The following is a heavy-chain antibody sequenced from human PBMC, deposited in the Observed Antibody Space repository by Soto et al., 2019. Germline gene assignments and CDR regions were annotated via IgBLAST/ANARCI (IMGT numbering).Heavy chain of an antibody. CDR3: ATAYVYDFENSNYYRDAFDI. CDR2: MYPDDSDI. CDR1: GYSFSFYW. V-gene: IGHV5-51*01. J-gene: IGHJ3*02. Sequence: GESLKISCKASGYSFSFYWIGWVRQMPGKGLEWMAIMYPDDSDIRYSPSFEAHVTISADKSTSTAFLQWSSLKASDAAMYYCATAYVYDFENSNYYRDAFDIWGQGTLVTVSS. D-gene: IGHD3-22*01.